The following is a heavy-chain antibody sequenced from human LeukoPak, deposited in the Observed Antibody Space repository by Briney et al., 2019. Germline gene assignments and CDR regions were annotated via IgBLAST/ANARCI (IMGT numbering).Heavy chain of an antibody. V-gene: IGHV3-66*01. CDR1: GFTVSSNY. D-gene: IGHD3-22*01. CDR2: IYSGGST. CDR3: ARGFYDSSGQGAFDI. Sequence: PGGSLRLSCAASGFTVSSNYISWVRQAPGEGLEWVSVIYSGGSTYYADSVKGRFTISRDNSKNTLYLQMNSLRAEDTAVYYCARGFYDSSGQGAFDIWGQGTMVTVSS. J-gene: IGHJ3*02.